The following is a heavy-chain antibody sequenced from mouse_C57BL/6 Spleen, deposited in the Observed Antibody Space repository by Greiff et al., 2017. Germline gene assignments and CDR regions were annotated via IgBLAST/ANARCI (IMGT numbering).Heavy chain of an antibody. CDR1: GYTFTDYY. Sequence: QVQLQQSGAELVRPGASVKLSCKASGYTFTDYYINWVKQRPGQGLEWIARIYPGSGNTYYNEKFKGKATLTAEKSSSTAYMQLSSLTSEDSAVYFCARGYSNFYFDYWGQGTTLTVSS. CDR3: ARGYSNFYFDY. CDR2: IYPGSGNT. D-gene: IGHD2-5*01. J-gene: IGHJ2*01. V-gene: IGHV1-76*01.